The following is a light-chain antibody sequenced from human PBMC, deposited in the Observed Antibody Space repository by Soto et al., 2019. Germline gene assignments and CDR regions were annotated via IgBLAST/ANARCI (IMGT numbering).Light chain of an antibody. CDR3: QQSYSTPRT. CDR1: QSINTY. J-gene: IGKJ1*01. Sequence: DIQMTQSPSSLSASVGDRVTITCRASQSINTYLNWYQQKPGKAPKLLIYAASSLQSGVPSRFSGSASGTDVTLTITSLQPEDFATYYCQQSYSTPRTFGQGTKVEIK. CDR2: AAS. V-gene: IGKV1-39*01.